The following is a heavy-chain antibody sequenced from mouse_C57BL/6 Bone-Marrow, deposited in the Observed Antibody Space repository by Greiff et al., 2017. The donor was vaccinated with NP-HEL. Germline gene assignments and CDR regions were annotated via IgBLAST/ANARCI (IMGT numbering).Heavy chain of an antibody. Sequence: VKLLESGAELVKPGASVKISCKASGYAFSSYWMNWVKQRPGKGLEWIGQICPGDGDTNYNGKVKGKATLTADKSSSTAYMQLSSLTSEDSAVYFCARGRRVFDYWGQGTTLTVSA. J-gene: IGHJ2*01. CDR1: GYAFSSYW. V-gene: IGHV1-80*01. CDR2: ICPGDGDT. CDR3: ARGRRVFDY.